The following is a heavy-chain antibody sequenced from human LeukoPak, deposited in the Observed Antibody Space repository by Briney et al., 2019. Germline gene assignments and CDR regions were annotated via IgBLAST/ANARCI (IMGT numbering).Heavy chain of an antibody. CDR2: IYYSGST. V-gene: IGHV4-61*05. Sequence: SETLSLTCTVSGGSISSSSYYWGWIRQPPGKGLEWIGYIYYSGSTNYNPSLKSRVTISVDTSKNQFSLKLSSVTAADTAVYYCALLYNWNLGYYFDYWGQGTLVTVSS. J-gene: IGHJ4*02. CDR1: GGSISSSSYY. D-gene: IGHD1-20*01. CDR3: ALLYNWNLGYYFDY.